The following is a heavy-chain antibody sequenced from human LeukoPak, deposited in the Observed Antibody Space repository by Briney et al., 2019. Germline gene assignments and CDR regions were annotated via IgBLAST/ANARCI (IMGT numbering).Heavy chain of an antibody. D-gene: IGHD5-12*01. Sequence: SETLSLTCTVSGGSISSYYWSWVRQPPGKGLEWIGYIYYSGSTNYNPSLKSRVTISVDTSKNQFSLKLSSVTAADTTVYYCARGTSGYGLYFDYWGQGTLVTVSS. CDR2: IYYSGST. V-gene: IGHV4-59*08. J-gene: IGHJ4*02. CDR1: GGSISSYY. CDR3: ARGTSGYGLYFDY.